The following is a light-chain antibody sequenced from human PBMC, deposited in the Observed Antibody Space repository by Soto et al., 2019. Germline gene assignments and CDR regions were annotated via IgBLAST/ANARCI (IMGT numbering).Light chain of an antibody. V-gene: IGKV3-11*01. CDR1: QSVSNY. J-gene: IGKJ1*01. CDR3: QKRSDWPPWT. Sequence: EIVLKQSRATLSLSPGERSTLSGRASQSVSNYLAWYQQKPGQAPRLLIYDASNRATGIPARFSGSGSGTDFTLTIRSLEPEDLAVYYCQKRSDWPPWTVGNGTKVDIK. CDR2: DAS.